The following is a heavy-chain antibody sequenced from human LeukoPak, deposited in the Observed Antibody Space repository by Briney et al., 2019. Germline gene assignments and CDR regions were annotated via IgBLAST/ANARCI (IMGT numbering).Heavy chain of an antibody. CDR3: ARDRGVAATSPYYFDY. D-gene: IGHD5-12*01. CDR1: RFTFSTYG. CDR2: IRFDGTDN. J-gene: IGHJ4*02. Sequence: GGSLRLSCAASRFTFSTYGMHWVRQAPGKGLEWVSFIRFDGTDNYYADSVKGRFTISRDNSKNTLYLQMNSLRGEDTAVCYCARDRGVAATSPYYFDYWGQGTLVTVS. V-gene: IGHV3-30*02.